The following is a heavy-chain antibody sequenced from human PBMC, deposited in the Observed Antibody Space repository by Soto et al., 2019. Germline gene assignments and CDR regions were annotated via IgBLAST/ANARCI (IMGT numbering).Heavy chain of an antibody. V-gene: IGHV1-18*01. CDR2: SSAYNGKT. CDR3: ARLHRYGDKAPDL. Sequence: QGQLVQSGNEVKKPGASVKVSCKASGYTFSMYGITWVRQAPGQGLEWMGWSSAYNGKTQYAQKLQGRVAMTTDTSTTTAYTELTCLLSVGTAMYYCARLHRYGDKAPDLWGQGTLVTVSS. J-gene: IGHJ4*02. CDR1: GYTFSMYG. D-gene: IGHD3-10*01.